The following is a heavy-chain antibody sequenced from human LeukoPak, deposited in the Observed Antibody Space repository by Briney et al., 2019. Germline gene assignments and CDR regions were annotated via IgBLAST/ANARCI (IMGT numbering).Heavy chain of an antibody. J-gene: IGHJ4*02. Sequence: GGSLRLSCAASGFTFSTCAMTWVRQAPGQGLEWVSTISSGAGYTYYADSVKGRFTISRDDSKNTLYLQMNSLRGDDTAVYYCAKDGHYGDSFRYFDYWGQGTLVTVSS. CDR3: AKDGHYGDSFRYFDY. V-gene: IGHV3-23*01. D-gene: IGHD4-17*01. CDR1: GFTFSTCA. CDR2: ISSGAGYT.